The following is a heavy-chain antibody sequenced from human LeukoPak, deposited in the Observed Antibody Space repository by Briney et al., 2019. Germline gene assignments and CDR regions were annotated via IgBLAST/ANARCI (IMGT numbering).Heavy chain of an antibody. D-gene: IGHD3-3*01. V-gene: IGHV1-18*01. CDR2: ISAYNGNT. CDR3: AREYYDFWSGYSAALDY. Sequence: GASVKVSCKASGYTLTSYGISWVRQAPGQGLEWMGWISAYNGNTNYARKLQGRVTMTTDTSTSTAYMELRSLRSDDTAVYYCAREYYDFWSGYSAALDYWGQGTLVTVSS. CDR1: GYTLTSYG. J-gene: IGHJ4*02.